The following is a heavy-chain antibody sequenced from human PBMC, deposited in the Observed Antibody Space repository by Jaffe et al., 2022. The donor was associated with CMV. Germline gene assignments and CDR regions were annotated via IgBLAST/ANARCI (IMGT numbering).Heavy chain of an antibody. CDR3: ATSGGGVGATGADYFDY. J-gene: IGHJ4*02. Sequence: QVQLVQSGAEVKKPGASVKVSCKASGYTFTGYYIHWVRQAPGQGLEWMGWINPNSGDTNYAQRFQGWVTVTRDTSINTAYMELNRLTSDDTAVYYCATSGGGVGATGADYFDYWGQGALVTVSS. CDR1: GYTFTGYY. V-gene: IGHV1-2*04. CDR2: INPNSGDT. D-gene: IGHD3-3*01.